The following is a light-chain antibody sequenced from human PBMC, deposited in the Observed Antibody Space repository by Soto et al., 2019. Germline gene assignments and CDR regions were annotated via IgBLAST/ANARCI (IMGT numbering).Light chain of an antibody. CDR2: DAS. V-gene: IGKV3-15*01. Sequence: LAMTQSPATLSVSPGARATLSCRASQSVSSKLAWYQQKPGQAPRLLIYDASTRAAGIPARVSGSGSGTEFTIIISGLQAEDFAVYCGQKFNIWARTFGRGTKVEIK. J-gene: IGKJ1*01. CDR3: QKFNIWART. CDR1: QSVSSK.